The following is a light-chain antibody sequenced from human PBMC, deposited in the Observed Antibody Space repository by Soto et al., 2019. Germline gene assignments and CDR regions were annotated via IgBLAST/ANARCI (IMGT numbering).Light chain of an antibody. CDR2: LGS. CDR1: QNLQHSNGNNY. Sequence: DIVMTQSPLSLPVTPGEPASISCRSSQNLQHSNGNNYLDWYLQKPGQSPQLLIYLGSNRASGVPDRFSGSGSGTDFTLKISRVEAEDVGVYYCMQALQTPRTFGQGTKLEIK. CDR3: MQALQTPRT. J-gene: IGKJ2*01. V-gene: IGKV2-28*01.